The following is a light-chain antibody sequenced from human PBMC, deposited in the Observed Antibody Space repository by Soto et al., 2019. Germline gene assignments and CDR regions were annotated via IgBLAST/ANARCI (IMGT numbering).Light chain of an antibody. CDR1: DSDVGGYNY. J-gene: IGLJ1*01. Sequence: QSALTQPASVSGSPGQSITISCTGTDSDVGGYNYVSWYQQHPGKAPKLIIYEVSNRPSGVSTRFPGSKSGNTASLTISGLQAEDEADYYCSSYTTSSTPYVFGTGTKVTVL. V-gene: IGLV2-14*01. CDR2: EVS. CDR3: SSYTTSSTPYV.